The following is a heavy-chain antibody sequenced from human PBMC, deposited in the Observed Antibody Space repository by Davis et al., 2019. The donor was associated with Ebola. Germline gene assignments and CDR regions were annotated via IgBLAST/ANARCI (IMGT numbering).Heavy chain of an antibody. CDR2: INPNSGGT. D-gene: IGHD3-22*01. CDR3: ARGNYDSSGYYYGCDY. CDR1: GYTFTGYY. J-gene: IGHJ4*02. V-gene: IGHV1-2*02. Sequence: ASVKVSCKASGYTFTGYYMHWVRQAPGQGLEWMGWINPNSGGTNYAQKFQGRVTITADESTSTAYMELSSLRSEDTAVYYCARGNYDSSGYYYGCDYWGQGTLVTVSS.